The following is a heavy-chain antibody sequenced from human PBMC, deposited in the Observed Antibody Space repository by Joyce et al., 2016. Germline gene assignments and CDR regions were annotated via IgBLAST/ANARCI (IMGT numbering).Heavy chain of an antibody. Sequence: QVLLVQSGATVKRPGSSLKVSCKSSGGAFSNFTVNWVGQAPGQRLEWMGGIIPFFGAAKYAEHFQGRVTLTADLSTRTAFRELSSLTSADTAVYYCARGGTSSDHFFYYTLDIWGPGTTVIVSS. V-gene: IGHV1-69*12. CDR1: GGAFSNFT. CDR3: ARGGTSSDHFFYYTLDI. CDR2: IIPFFGAA. D-gene: IGHD1-14*01. J-gene: IGHJ6*02.